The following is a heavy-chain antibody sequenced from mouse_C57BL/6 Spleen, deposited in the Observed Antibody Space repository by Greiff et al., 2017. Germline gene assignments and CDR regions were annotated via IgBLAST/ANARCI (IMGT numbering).Heavy chain of an antibody. CDR3: ARLGRLRGWFAY. J-gene: IGHJ3*01. Sequence: QVQLQQPGAELVKPGASVKMSCKASGYTFTSYWLTWVKPRPGQGLEWIGDIYPGSGSTNYNEKFKSKATLTVDTSSSTAYMQLSSLTSEDSAVYYGARLGRLRGWFAYWGQGTLVTVSA. CDR2: IYPGSGST. V-gene: IGHV1-55*01. CDR1: GYTFTSYW. D-gene: IGHD2-4*01.